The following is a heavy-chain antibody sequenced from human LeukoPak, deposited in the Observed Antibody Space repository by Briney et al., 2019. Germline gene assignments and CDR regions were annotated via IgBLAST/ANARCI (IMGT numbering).Heavy chain of an antibody. J-gene: IGHJ5*02. CDR1: GFTFSSYA. Sequence: GGSLRLSCAASGFTFSSYALSWVRQAPGKGLEWVSAISGSGGSTYYADSVKGRFTISRDNSKNTLYLQMNSLRAEDTAVYYCAKDWYGDYAGPFDPWGQGTLATVSS. CDR3: AKDWYGDYAGPFDP. CDR2: ISGSGGST. D-gene: IGHD4-17*01. V-gene: IGHV3-23*01.